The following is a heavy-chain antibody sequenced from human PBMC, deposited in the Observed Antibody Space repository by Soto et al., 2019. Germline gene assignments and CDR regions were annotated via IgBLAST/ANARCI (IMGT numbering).Heavy chain of an antibody. CDR2: IYYSGST. CDR1: GGSISSYY. V-gene: IGHV4-59*01. Sequence: SETLSRTCTVSGGSISSYYWSWVRQPPGQGLEWIGYIYYSGSTNYNPSLKSRVTISVDTSKNQFSLKLSSVTAADTAVYYCARDGYNSAYGMDVWGQGTTVTVSS. CDR3: ARDGYNSAYGMDV. D-gene: IGHD5-12*01. J-gene: IGHJ6*02.